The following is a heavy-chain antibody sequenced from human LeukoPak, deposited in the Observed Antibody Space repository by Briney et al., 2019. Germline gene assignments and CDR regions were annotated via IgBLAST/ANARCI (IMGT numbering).Heavy chain of an antibody. CDR2: ISYSATT. CDR1: GGSISSYY. V-gene: IGHV4-59*08. D-gene: IGHD5-12*01. CDR3: ARGAIVATRFDY. J-gene: IGHJ4*02. Sequence: PSETLSLTCTVSGGSISSYYWSWIRQPPGKGLEWIGSISYSATTNYNPSLKSRVTISVDTSKNQFSLKLSSVTAADTAVYYCARGAIVATRFDYWGQGTLVTVSS.